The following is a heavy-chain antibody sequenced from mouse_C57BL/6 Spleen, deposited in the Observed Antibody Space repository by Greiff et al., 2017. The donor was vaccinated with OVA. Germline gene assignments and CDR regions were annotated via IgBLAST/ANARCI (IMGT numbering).Heavy chain of an antibody. CDR1: GYTFTSYW. CDR3: ARTINYYGSSPLAY. D-gene: IGHD1-1*01. CDR2: IDPSDSYT. V-gene: IGHV1-59*01. Sequence: QVQLQQPGAELVRPATSVKLSCTASGYTFTSYWMHWVKQRPGQGLEWIGVIDPSDSYTNYNQKFKGKATLTVDTSTSTAYMQLSSLTSEDSAVYYCARTINYYGSSPLAYWGQGTLVTVSA. J-gene: IGHJ3*01.